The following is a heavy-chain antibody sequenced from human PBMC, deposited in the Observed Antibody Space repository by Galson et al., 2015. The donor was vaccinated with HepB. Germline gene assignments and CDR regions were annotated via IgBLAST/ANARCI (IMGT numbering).Heavy chain of an antibody. CDR1: GYTLSDLS. Sequence: SVKVSCKVSGYTLSDLSMHWVRQAPGKALEWMGNVDPKDDQTIYAQKFQGRVTMTADTSTDTAYMELSSLYPEDTAVYFCTTAYYDGSAYFGWGQGTLVVVS. J-gene: IGHJ4*02. CDR2: VDPKDDQT. V-gene: IGHV1-24*01. CDR3: TTAYYDGSAYFG. D-gene: IGHD3-22*01.